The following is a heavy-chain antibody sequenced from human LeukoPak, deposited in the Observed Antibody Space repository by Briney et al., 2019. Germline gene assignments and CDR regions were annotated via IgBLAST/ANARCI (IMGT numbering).Heavy chain of an antibody. CDR3: AREVYGDNYFDY. V-gene: IGHV3-7*04. D-gene: IGHD4-17*01. CDR1: GFTFSRNW. J-gene: IGHJ4*02. CDR2: IKQDGSQK. Sequence: GGSLRLSCAASGFTFSRNWMRWVRQAPGKGPEWVANIKQDGSQKYYVDSVKGRFTISRDNAKMSLYLQMNSLRAEDTAMYYCAREVYGDNYFDYWGQGTLVTVSS.